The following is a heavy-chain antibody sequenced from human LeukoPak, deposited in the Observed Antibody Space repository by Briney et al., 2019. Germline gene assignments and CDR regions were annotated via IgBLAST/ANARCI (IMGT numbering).Heavy chain of an antibody. CDR1: GGSISSYY. D-gene: IGHD3-10*01. J-gene: IGHJ5*02. V-gene: IGHV4-4*07. CDR3: ARDGLWFGEYNWFDP. CDR2: IYTSGST. Sequence: SETLSLTCTVSGGSISSYYWSWIRQPAGKGLEWIGRIYTSGSTNYNPSLKSRVTMSVDTSKNQFSLKLSSVTAADTAVYYCARDGLWFGEYNWFDPWGQGTLVTVSS.